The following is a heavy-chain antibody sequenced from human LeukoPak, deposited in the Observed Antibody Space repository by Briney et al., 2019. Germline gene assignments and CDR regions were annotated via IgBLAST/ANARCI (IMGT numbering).Heavy chain of an antibody. D-gene: IGHD5-24*01. CDR2: VHYSGST. CDR1: GASISSYY. J-gene: IGHJ4*02. Sequence: SETLSLTCTVSGASISSYYWSWIRQPPGEGLEWIGYVHYSGSTNYNPSLKSRVTISVDTSKNQFSLKLSSVTAADTAVYYCARQGRDGYDYVRYWGQETLVTVSS. CDR3: ARQGRDGYDYVRY. V-gene: IGHV4-59*01.